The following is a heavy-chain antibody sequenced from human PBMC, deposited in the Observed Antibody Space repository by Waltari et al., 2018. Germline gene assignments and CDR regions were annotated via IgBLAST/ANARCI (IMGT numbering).Heavy chain of an antibody. J-gene: IGHJ4*02. CDR3: ARVFDSSQYYYGSDY. CDR2: IAAYNGNT. CDR1: GYTFSHYS. D-gene: IGHD3-22*01. V-gene: IGHV1-18*01. Sequence: QVQLVQSGTEVKKPGASVKVSCKASGYTFSHYSVSWVRQAPGQGLEWVGWIAAYNGNTQSAPKLQGRVTMTTDTSTTTAYLELRSLTSDDTAVYYCARVFDSSQYYYGSDYWGQGTLVTVSS.